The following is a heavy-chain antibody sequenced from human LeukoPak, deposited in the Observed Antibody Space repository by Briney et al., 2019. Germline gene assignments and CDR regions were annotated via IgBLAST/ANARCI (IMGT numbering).Heavy chain of an antibody. CDR1: GFSFSGYS. D-gene: IGHD3-10*01. CDR2: ISSSNNRM. Sequence: GGSLRLSCVASGFSFSGYSMNWVRQAPGRGLEWISYISSSNNRMSYADSVKGRFTISRDNTKNSVYLQMNSLRAEDTAVYYCARDLSGAGSSYDYWGRGTLVTVSS. V-gene: IGHV3-48*04. CDR3: ARDLSGAGSSYDY. J-gene: IGHJ4*02.